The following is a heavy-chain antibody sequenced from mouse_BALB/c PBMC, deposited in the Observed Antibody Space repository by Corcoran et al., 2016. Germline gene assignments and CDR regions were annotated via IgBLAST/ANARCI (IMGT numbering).Heavy chain of an antibody. CDR3: GRSREGNYVVY. V-gene: IGHV14-3*02. D-gene: IGHD2-1*01. CDR2: IDPANGST. J-gene: IGHJ2*01. Sequence: EVQLQQSGAELVKPGASVKLSCTASGFNIKDTYMHWVKQRPAQGLEWIGRIDPANGSTKYDPKFQGKATMTADTSSNTVYLQLSSLTSEATAVYYCGRSREGNYVVYWGQGTTLTVSS. CDR1: GFNIKDTY.